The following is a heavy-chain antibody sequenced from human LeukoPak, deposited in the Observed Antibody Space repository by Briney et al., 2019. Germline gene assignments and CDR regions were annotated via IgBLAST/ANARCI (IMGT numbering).Heavy chain of an antibody. D-gene: IGHD6-13*01. CDR3: VKDGSRHGLPYLDV. CDR2: INAGGDRG. Sequence: GGSLRLSCKASGFNFTNYAMNWVRQAPGKGLEWVSVINAGGDRGYNADSVKGRFTISRDNSRTTLFLQMDGLRADDTALYYCVKDGSRHGLPYLDVWGKGTTVTVSS. V-gene: IGHV3-23*01. CDR1: GFNFTNYA. J-gene: IGHJ6*03.